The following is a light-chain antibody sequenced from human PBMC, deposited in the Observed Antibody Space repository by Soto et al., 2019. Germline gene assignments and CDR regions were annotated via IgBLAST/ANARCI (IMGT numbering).Light chain of an antibody. CDR3: LQHDSFPPT. CDR2: AAS. J-gene: IGKJ5*01. Sequence: DIQMTQSPSSLSASVGNRVTITCRASQGISNYLAWYQQKPGKVPQRLIYAASSLQTGVPSRFSGSGSGTDFTLTINSLQPEDFATYYCLQHDSFPPTFGQGTRLEIK. V-gene: IGKV1-17*01. CDR1: QGISNY.